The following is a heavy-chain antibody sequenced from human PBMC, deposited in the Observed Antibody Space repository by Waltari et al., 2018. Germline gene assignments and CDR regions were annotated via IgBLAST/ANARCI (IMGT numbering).Heavy chain of an antibody. CDR2: ISYDGRNK. J-gene: IGHJ4*02. D-gene: IGHD1-7*01. V-gene: IGHV3-30*18. CDR1: GLTFSSYG. CDR3: AKGRRNELQGLSYFDS. Sequence: QVHLVESGGGVVQPGKSLRLSCVVSGLTFSSYGLQWVRQAPGKWLELVAIISYDGRNKYYGDSVKGRFTISRDNSNTTLYLRMNSLRPEDTAVYYCAKGRRNELQGLSYFDSWGQGTLVTVSS.